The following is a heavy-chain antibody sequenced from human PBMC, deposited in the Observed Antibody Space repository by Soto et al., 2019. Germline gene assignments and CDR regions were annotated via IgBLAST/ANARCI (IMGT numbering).Heavy chain of an antibody. J-gene: IGHJ4*02. CDR3: ARDNSYGYKAEDY. D-gene: IGHD5-18*01. CDR2: IWYDGSNK. CDR1: GFTFSSYG. V-gene: IGHV3-33*01. Sequence: QVQLVESGGGVVQPGRSLRLSCAASGFTFSSYGMHWVRQAPGKGLEWVAVIWYDGSNKYYAESVKGRFTISRDNSKNTLYLQMNSLRAEDTAVYYCARDNSYGYKAEDYWGQGTLVTVSS.